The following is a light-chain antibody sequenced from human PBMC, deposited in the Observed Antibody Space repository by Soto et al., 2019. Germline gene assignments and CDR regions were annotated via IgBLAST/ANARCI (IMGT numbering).Light chain of an antibody. J-gene: IGKJ1*01. CDR3: QQYGSSGT. CDR2: GAS. CDR1: QSATSNY. Sequence: RSWLPGGRATLACVASQSATSNYLAWYQQKPGQAPRLRIYGASNRATGIPDRFSGSGSGTDFTLTISRLEPEDFAVYYCQQYGSSGTFGQGTKVDIK. V-gene: IGKV3-20*01.